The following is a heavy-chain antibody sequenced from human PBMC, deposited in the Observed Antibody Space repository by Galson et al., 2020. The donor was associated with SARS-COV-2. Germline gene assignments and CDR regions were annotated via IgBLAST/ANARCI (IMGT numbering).Heavy chain of an antibody. V-gene: IGHV4-61*02. CDR1: GGSISSGSYY. D-gene: IGHD3-22*01. J-gene: IGHJ3*02. CDR3: ARSHDSRCNALDI. Sequence: SETLSLTCTVSGGSISSGSYYWSWIRQPAGKELEWIGRIHSTGSTNYNPSLKSRVTISVDTSKNQFSLRLSSVTAADTAVYYCARSHDSRCNALDIWGQGTMVTVSS. CDR2: IHSTGST.